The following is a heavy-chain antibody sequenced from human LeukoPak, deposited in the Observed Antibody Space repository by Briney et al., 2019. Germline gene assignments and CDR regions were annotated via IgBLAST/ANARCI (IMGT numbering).Heavy chain of an antibody. CDR1: AVSISSSKSY. V-gene: IGHV4-39*01. J-gene: IGHJ4*02. CDR2: IYYSGNT. CDR3: ARQTGSGLFILP. D-gene: IGHD3/OR15-3a*01. Sequence: PSETLSLTCTVSAVSISSSKSYWGWIREPPGKGLERIGSIYYSGNTYYNASLKSQVSISIDTSKNQFSLRLTSVTAADTAVYYCARQTGSGLFILPGGQGTLVTVSS.